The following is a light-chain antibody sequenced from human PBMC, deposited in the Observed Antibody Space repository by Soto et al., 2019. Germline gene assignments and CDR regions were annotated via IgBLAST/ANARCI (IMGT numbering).Light chain of an antibody. J-gene: IGLJ1*01. CDR1: ISDVGGYDY. Sequence: QCLLTEPSSLSGSPGQSVTISCTGTISDVGGYDYVSWYQQHPGTAPKLILYEVSNRPSGVSNRFSGSKSGNTASLIISGLQTEDEADYYCSAYTPNNTRLFGTGTKVTV. CDR2: EVS. V-gene: IGLV2-14*01. CDR3: SAYTPNNTRL.